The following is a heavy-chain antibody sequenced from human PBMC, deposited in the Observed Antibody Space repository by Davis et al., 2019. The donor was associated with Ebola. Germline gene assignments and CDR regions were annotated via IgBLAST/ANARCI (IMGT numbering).Heavy chain of an antibody. D-gene: IGHD2-21*01. CDR1: GGSIRSSNYY. V-gene: IGHV4-61*05. Sequence: PSETLSLTCTVSGGSIRSSNYYWGWLRQPPGKGLEWVGYIHHAGSANSNPSLKSRVTFSIDTSKSQVSRKLTSVTAAAAAVYYCARDTRPCGGDCYDDTFDMWGQGTMVIVSS. CDR3: ARDTRPCGGDCYDDTFDM. J-gene: IGHJ3*02. CDR2: IHHAGSA.